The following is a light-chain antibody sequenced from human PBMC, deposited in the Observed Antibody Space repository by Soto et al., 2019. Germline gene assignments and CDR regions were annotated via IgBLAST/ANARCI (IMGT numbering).Light chain of an antibody. CDR1: SSNIGSNT. J-gene: IGLJ2*01. CDR2: SND. CDR3: AAWDDSLNGRV. Sequence: QPVLTQPPSASGTPGQRVSFSCSGTSSNIGSNTVTWYSQFPGTAPKLLIYSNDQRPSGVPDRFSGFKSGTSASLAISGLQSEDDADYYCAAWDDSLNGRVFGGGTKLTVL. V-gene: IGLV1-44*01.